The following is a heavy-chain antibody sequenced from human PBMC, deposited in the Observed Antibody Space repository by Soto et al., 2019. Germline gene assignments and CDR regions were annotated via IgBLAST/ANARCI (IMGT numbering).Heavy chain of an antibody. V-gene: IGHV3-23*01. D-gene: IGHD5-12*01. CDR2: ISARGGSS. Sequence: EVQLLESGGGLVQPGGSLRLSCVASGFSFSSYAMVWVRQAPGKGLEWVSVISARGGSSYFADTVKGRFTISRDNSKNPVALEMNSLRTEDTAIYFCAKGSIEYSASVDNWGQGTLVLISS. CDR3: AKGSIEYSASVDN. CDR1: GFSFSSYA. J-gene: IGHJ4*02.